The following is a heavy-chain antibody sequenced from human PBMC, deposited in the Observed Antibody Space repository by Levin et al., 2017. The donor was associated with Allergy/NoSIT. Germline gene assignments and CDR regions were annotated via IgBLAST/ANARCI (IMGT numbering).Heavy chain of an antibody. CDR3: SRDSPDDDAFDI. J-gene: IGHJ3*02. Sequence: GESLKISCAASGFTVSSSSMSWVRQAPGKGLEWVSAIYGDGGTYYADSVTGRFTISRDDSKNTLYLHMTTLSPEDTAVYYCSRDSPDDDAFDIWGQGTLVTVSS. CDR1: GFTVSSSS. CDR2: IYGDGGT. D-gene: IGHD1-1*01. V-gene: IGHV3-53*01.